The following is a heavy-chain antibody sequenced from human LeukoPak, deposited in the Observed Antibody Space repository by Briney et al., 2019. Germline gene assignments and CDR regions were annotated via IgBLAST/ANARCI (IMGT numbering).Heavy chain of an antibody. D-gene: IGHD3-22*01. CDR2: INHSGST. CDR1: GGPFSGYY. V-gene: IGHV4-34*01. CDR3: ARGLGYYYDSSGADRLDY. J-gene: IGHJ4*02. Sequence: SETLSLTCAVYGGPFSGYYWSWIRQPPGKGLEWIGEINHSGSTNYNPSLRSRVTISVDTSKNQFSLKLSSVTAADTAVYYCARGLGYYYDSSGADRLDYWGQGTLVTVSS.